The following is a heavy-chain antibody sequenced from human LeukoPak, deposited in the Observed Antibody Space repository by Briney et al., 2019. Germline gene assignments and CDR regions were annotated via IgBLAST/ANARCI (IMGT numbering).Heavy chain of an antibody. CDR3: AREGYYYDSSGYPFDY. J-gene: IGHJ4*02. D-gene: IGHD3-22*01. V-gene: IGHV3-74*01. Sequence: TGGSLRLSCAASGFTFSSYWMHWVRQAPGKGLVWVSRTNSDGSSTSYADSVKGRFTISRDNAKNTLYLQMNSLRAEDTAVYYCAREGYYYDSSGYPFDYWGQGTLVTVSS. CDR1: GFTFSSYW. CDR2: TNSDGSST.